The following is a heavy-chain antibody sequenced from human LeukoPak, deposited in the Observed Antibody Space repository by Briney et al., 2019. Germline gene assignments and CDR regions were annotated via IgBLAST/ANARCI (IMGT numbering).Heavy chain of an antibody. J-gene: IGHJ4*02. CDR2: ISSNGGST. CDR3: ARASSWYDAPDY. D-gene: IGHD6-13*01. V-gene: IGHV3-64*01. CDR1: GFTFSNAW. Sequence: GGSLRLSCAASGFTFSNAWMSWVRQAPGKGLEYVSAISSNGGSTYYANSVKGRFTISRDNSKNTLYLQMGSLRAEDMAVYYCARASSWYDAPDYWGQGTLVTVSS.